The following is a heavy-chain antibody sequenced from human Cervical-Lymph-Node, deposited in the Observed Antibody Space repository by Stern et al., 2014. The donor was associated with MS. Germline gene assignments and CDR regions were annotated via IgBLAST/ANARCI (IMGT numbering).Heavy chain of an antibody. CDR2: IIPIFGTA. V-gene: IGHV1-69*01. CDR1: GGTFNTNV. J-gene: IGHJ4*02. Sequence: VQLVESGAEVKKPGSSVKVSCKASGGTFNTNVISWVRQAPGQGLEWMGGIIPIFGTALYAQKFQGRVKITAHASTRAASMELSSLGSEDTAVYYCARAAYSTSSSNYWGQGTLVIVSS. CDR3: ARAAYSTSSSNY. D-gene: IGHD6-6*01.